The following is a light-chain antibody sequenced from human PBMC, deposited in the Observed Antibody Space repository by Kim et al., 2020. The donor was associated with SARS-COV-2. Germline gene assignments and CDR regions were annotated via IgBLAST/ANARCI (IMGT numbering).Light chain of an antibody. V-gene: IGLV2-23*01. CDR2: DGS. CDR3: CSYAGRTTWV. J-gene: IGLJ3*02. CDR1: SGDVGGYKF. Sequence: GQSITISCTGTSGDVGGYKFVSWHQQHPGKPPKLIIFDGSERPSGVSNRFSGSKSGNTASLTISGLQAGDEADYYCCSYAGRTTWVFGGGTQLTVL.